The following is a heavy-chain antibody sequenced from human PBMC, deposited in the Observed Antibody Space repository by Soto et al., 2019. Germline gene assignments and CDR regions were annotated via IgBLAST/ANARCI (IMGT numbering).Heavy chain of an antibody. V-gene: IGHV1-2*04. D-gene: IGHD6-19*01. CDR3: ARDPRLHGPSSGWYGGWWFDP. J-gene: IGHJ5*02. Sequence: QVQLVQSGAEVKKPGASVKVSCKASGYTFTGYYMHWVRQAPGQGLEWMGWINPNSGGTNYAQKFQGWVTMTRYTSISTAYMELSRLRSDDTAVYYCARDPRLHGPSSGWYGGWWFDPWGQGTLVTVSS. CDR2: INPNSGGT. CDR1: GYTFTGYY.